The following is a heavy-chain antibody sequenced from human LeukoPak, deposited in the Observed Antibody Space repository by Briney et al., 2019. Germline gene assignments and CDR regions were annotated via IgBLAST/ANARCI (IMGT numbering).Heavy chain of an antibody. Sequence: SGGSLRLSCAASGFTFSSYAMHWVRQAPGKGLEWVAVISYDGSNKYYADSVKGRFTISRDNSKNTLYLQMNSLRAEDTAVYYCASLTQTSVFDYWGQGTLVTVSS. J-gene: IGHJ4*02. CDR1: GFTFSSYA. CDR2: ISYDGSNK. V-gene: IGHV3-30*04. CDR3: ASLTQTSVFDY. D-gene: IGHD4-23*01.